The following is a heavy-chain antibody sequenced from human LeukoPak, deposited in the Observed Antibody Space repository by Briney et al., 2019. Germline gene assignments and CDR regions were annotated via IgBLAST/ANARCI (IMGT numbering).Heavy chain of an antibody. CDR2: INAGNGNT. J-gene: IGHJ4*02. CDR1: GYTFTNYA. Sequence: ASVKVSCKASGYTFTNYAMHWVRQAPGQRLEWMGWINAGNGNTKYSQKFQGRVTITRDTSASTAYMELSSLRSEDTAVYYCARGHYGSGSYEDYWGQGTLVTVSS. D-gene: IGHD3-10*01. V-gene: IGHV1-3*01. CDR3: ARGHYGSGSYEDY.